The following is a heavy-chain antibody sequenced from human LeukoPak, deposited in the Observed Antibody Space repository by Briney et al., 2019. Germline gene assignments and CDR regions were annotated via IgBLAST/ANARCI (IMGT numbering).Heavy chain of an antibody. CDR2: IRYDGSNK. CDR1: GFTFSSYG. J-gene: IGHJ3*01. D-gene: IGHD1-14*01. V-gene: IGHV3-30*02. Sequence: GGSLRLSCAASGFTFSSYGMYWVRQAPGKGLEWVAFIRYDGSNKYYADSVKGRFTISRDNSKNTLYLQMNSLRAEDTAVYYCAKDLRNTEPNWGQGTMVTVSS. CDR3: AKDLRNTEPN.